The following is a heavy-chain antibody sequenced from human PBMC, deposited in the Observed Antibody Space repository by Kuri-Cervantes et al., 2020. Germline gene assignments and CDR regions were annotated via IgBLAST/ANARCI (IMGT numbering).Heavy chain of an antibody. J-gene: IGHJ6*03. Sequence: SQTLSLTCAVYGGSFSGYSWNWIRQPPGKGLEWIGEINHSGSSNYNPSLKSRVTISVDTSKNQFSLKVSSVTAADTAVYYCARAGGYCSSTSCRRGIYYYMDVWGKGTTVTVSS. D-gene: IGHD2-2*01. CDR1: GGSFSGYS. V-gene: IGHV4-34*01. CDR2: INHSGSS. CDR3: ARAGGYCSSTSCRRGIYYYMDV.